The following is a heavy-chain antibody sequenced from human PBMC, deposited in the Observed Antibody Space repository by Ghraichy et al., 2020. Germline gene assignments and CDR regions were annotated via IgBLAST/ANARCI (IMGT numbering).Heavy chain of an antibody. D-gene: IGHD2-2*01. CDR1: GFTFSSYA. CDR2: ISGSGGST. Sequence: GGSLRLSCAASGFTFSSYAMSWVRQAPGKGLEWVSAISGSGGSTYYADSVKGRFTISRDNSKNTLYLQMNSLRAEDTAVYYCAKVRNLYQLLSEFDPWGQGTLVTVSS. CDR3: AKVRNLYQLLSEFDP. J-gene: IGHJ5*02. V-gene: IGHV3-23*01.